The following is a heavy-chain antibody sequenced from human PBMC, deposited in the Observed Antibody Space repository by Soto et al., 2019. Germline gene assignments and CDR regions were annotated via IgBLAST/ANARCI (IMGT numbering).Heavy chain of an antibody. CDR2: IKQDGSEK. CDR1: GFTFSSYW. Sequence: PGGSLRLSCAASGFTFSSYWMSWVRQAPGKGLEWVANIKQDGSEKYYVDSVKGRFTISRDNAKNSLYLQMNSLRAEDTAVYYRARGYCSGGSCWGYYGMDVWGQGTTVTVS. D-gene: IGHD2-15*01. J-gene: IGHJ6*02. CDR3: ARGYCSGGSCWGYYGMDV. V-gene: IGHV3-7*01.